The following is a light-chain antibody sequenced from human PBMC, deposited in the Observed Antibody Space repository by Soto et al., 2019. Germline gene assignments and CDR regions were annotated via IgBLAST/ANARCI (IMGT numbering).Light chain of an antibody. CDR2: DSS. J-gene: IGKJ5*01. CDR3: QHRSSWPVT. V-gene: IGKV3-11*01. CDR1: QSVQSY. Sequence: EVVVTQSPVTLSLSPGERATLSCRASQSVQSYLAWYQQKPGQAPRLLIYDSSNRATGVPARFSGSGSGTDFTLTISTLEPEDFAVYYCQHRSSWPVTFGQGTRLEIK.